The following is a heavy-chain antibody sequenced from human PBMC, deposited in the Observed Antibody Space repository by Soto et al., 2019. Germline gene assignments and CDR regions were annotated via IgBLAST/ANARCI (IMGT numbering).Heavy chain of an antibody. Sequence: PSQTLSLTCAISGDSVSSNTAAWSWIRQSPSRGLEWLGRTYYRSKWINDYAVSVKSRISINPDTSKNQFSLQLNSVTPEDTAVYYCARGTFYNGLDYWGQGTLVTVSS. D-gene: IGHD1-1*01. J-gene: IGHJ4*02. CDR1: GDSVSSNTAA. V-gene: IGHV6-1*01. CDR3: ARGTFYNGLDY. CDR2: TYYRSKWIN.